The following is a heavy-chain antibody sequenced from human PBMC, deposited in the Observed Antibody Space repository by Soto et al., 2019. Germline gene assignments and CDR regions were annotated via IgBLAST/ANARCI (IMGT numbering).Heavy chain of an antibody. CDR2: INPNSGGT. D-gene: IGHD3-10*01. J-gene: IGHJ5*02. Sequence: ASVKVSCKASGYTFTGYYMHWVRQAPGQGLEWMGWINPNSGGTNYAQKFQGRVTMTRDTSISTAYMELSRLRSDDTAVYYCARGGVIWRYYGSGSYHFTDNWFDPWGQGTLVTV. CDR1: GYTFTGYY. V-gene: IGHV1-2*02. CDR3: ARGGVIWRYYGSGSYHFTDNWFDP.